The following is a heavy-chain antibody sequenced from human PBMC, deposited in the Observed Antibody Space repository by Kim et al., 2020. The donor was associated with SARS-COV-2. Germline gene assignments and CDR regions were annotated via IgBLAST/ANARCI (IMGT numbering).Heavy chain of an antibody. CDR2: NNPNSGGT. D-gene: IGHD6-19*01. V-gene: IGHV1-2*02. J-gene: IGHJ5*02. Sequence: ASVKVSCKASGYTFTDYYLHWVRQAPGQGLEWMGWNNPNSGGTKYVQKFQGRVSMASDTSTSTVYMELSSLRSDDTAVYFCARLGTGFGPGPTDTWGQGTLVTVSS. CDR1: GYTFTDYY. CDR3: ARLGTGFGPGPTDT.